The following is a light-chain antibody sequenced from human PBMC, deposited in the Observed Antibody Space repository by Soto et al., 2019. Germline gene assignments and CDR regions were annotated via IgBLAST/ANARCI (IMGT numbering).Light chain of an antibody. J-gene: IGKJ4*01. CDR3: QQYGSSLPLT. Sequence: EIVLTQSPGTLSLSPGERATLSCRASQSVSSSYLAWYQQKPGQAPRLLIYGASSRATGIPDRFSGSGSGTDFTLTISRLEPEHFAVYYCQQYGSSLPLTFGGGTKVEIK. V-gene: IGKV3-20*01. CDR1: QSVSSSY. CDR2: GAS.